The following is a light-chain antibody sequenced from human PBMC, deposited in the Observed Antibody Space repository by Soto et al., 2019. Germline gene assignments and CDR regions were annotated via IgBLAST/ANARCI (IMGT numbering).Light chain of an antibody. CDR1: QSVSSSY. J-gene: IGKJ1*01. CDR2: GAS. Sequence: EIVLTQSPGTLSLSPGERATLSCSASQSVSSSYLAWYQQKPGQAPRLLIYGASSRATGIPDRFSGSGSETDFTLTISRLEPADFAVYYCQQYGSSSWTVGQGTKVEIK. CDR3: QQYGSSSWT. V-gene: IGKV3-20*01.